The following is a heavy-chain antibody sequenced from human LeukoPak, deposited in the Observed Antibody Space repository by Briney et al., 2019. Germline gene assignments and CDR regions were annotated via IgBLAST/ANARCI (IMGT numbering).Heavy chain of an antibody. CDR2: INTDGTAT. CDR1: GGSVSSSY. CDR3: ATKQWLAPPPDS. V-gene: IGHV3-74*01. Sequence: PSETLSLTCTVSGGSVSSSYWSWVRQAPGKGLESVSRINTDGTATTYADSVKGRFTVSRDNADNTMFLQMNSVRDEDTAVYYCATKQWLAPPPDSWGQGTPVTVSS. J-gene: IGHJ4*02. D-gene: IGHD6-19*01.